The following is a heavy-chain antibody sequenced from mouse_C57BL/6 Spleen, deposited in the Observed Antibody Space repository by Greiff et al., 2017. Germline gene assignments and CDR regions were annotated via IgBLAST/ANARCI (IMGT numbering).Heavy chain of an antibody. CDR2: IYYSGTI. CDR1: GISITTGNYR. CDR3: ARESYSHAMDY. V-gene: IGHV3-5*01. Sequence: EVKLMESGPGLVKPSQTVFLTCTVTGISITTGNYRWSWIRQFPGNKLEWIGYIYYSGTITYNPSLTSRTTITRDTPKNQFFLEMNSLTAEDTATYYCARESYSHAMDYWGQGTSVTVSS. D-gene: IGHD2-12*01. J-gene: IGHJ4*01.